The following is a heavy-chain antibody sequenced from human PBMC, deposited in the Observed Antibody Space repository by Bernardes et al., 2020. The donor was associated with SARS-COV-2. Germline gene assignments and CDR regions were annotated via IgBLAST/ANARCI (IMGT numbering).Heavy chain of an antibody. CDR2: VRNGVNNFAT. J-gene: IGHJ6*02. CDR1: GFTFSGAS. CDR3: ARLSDSSTWSDFYYYPMDV. Sequence: GGSLRLSCAAAGFTFSGASIHWVRQASGKGLEWLGHVRNGVNNFATAYDVSVKGRFTVSRDDSKNTAYLQMNSLKIEDTAVYYCARLSDSSTWSDFYYYPMDVWGQGTTVTVSS. D-gene: IGHD6-13*01. V-gene: IGHV3-73*01.